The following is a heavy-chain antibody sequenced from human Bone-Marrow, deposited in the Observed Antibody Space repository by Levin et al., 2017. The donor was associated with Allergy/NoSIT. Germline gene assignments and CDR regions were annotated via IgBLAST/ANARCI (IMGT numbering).Heavy chain of an antibody. V-gene: IGHV4-30-4*01. D-gene: IGHD6-13*01. CDR3: ARNVAAAGGTHWFDP. CDR2: IHHLGTA. Sequence: PSETLSLTCSVSGGSISSDAYYWSWIRQSPGKGLEWIGYIHHLGTAFYNPSLESRLIISVDTSKNQFSLNLRSVTAADTAVYYCARNVAAAGGTHWFDPWGQGALVTVSS. J-gene: IGHJ5*02. CDR1: GGSISSDAYY.